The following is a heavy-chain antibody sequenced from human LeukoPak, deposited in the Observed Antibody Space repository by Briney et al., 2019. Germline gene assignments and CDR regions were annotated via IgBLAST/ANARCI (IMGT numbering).Heavy chain of an antibody. J-gene: IGHJ5*02. CDR2: IYPGDSDT. CDR1: GYSFTSYW. V-gene: IGHV5-51*01. D-gene: IGHD2-2*01. CDR3: VRKPYCSSTSCYGVYWFDP. Sequence: GESLKISCKGSGYSFTSYWIGWVRQMPGKGLEWMGIIYPGDSDTRYSPSFQGQVTISADKSISTAYLQWSSLKASDTAMYYCVRKPYCSSTSCYGVYWFDPWGQGTLVTVSS.